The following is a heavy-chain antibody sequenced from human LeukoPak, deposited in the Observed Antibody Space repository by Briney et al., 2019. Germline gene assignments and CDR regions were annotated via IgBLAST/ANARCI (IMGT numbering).Heavy chain of an antibody. Sequence: GGSLRLSCAASGFTFSSYGMHWVRQAPGKGLEWVAVISYDGSNKYYADSVKGRFTISRDNSKNTLYLQMNGLRAEDTAVYYCSSGFGELLQIDYWGQGTLVTVSS. CDR2: ISYDGSNK. CDR3: SSGFGELLQIDY. J-gene: IGHJ4*02. V-gene: IGHV3-30*03. D-gene: IGHD3-10*01. CDR1: GFTFSSYG.